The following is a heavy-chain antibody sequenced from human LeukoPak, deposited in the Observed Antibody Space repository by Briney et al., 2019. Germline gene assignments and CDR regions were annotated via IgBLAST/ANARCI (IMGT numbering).Heavy chain of an antibody. CDR2: ISGTGGST. J-gene: IGHJ4*02. V-gene: IGHV3-23*01. D-gene: IGHD1-7*01. Sequence: GSLEPSLSAPGFPFCNYAISWVRPAPGKGLELGSAISGTGGSTYYADSVKGRFTISRDNSNNTLYLQMNSLRAEDTAVYYCAKLQVTETTSRSYWGQGTLVTVSS. CDR3: AKLQVTETTSRSY. CDR1: GFPFCNYA.